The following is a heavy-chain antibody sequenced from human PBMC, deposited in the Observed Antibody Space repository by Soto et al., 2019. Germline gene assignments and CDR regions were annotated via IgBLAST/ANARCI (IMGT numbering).Heavy chain of an antibody. D-gene: IGHD6-13*01. Sequence: EVQLLESGGGLVQPGGSLRLSCAASGFTFSSYAMSWVRQAPGKGLEWVSAISGSGGSTYYADSVKGRFTISRDNSKNTLYLQMNSLRAEDTAVYYCATSQEGLVSSWHYWGQGTLVTVSS. CDR3: ATSQEGLVSSWHY. CDR2: ISGSGGST. J-gene: IGHJ4*02. CDR1: GFTFSSYA. V-gene: IGHV3-23*01.